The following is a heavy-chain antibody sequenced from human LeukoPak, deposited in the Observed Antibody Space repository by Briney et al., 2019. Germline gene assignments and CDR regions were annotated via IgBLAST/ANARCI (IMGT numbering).Heavy chain of an antibody. CDR1: GFTVSSNY. CDR3: AREVPFMVYLDV. Sequence: PGGSLRLSCAASGFTVSSNYMSWVRQAPGKGLEWVSVIYSGGSTYYADSVKGRFTISRDNSKNTLYLQMNSLRAEDTAVYYCAREVPFMVYLDVWGQGTTVTVSS. V-gene: IGHV3-66*01. CDR2: IYSGGST. D-gene: IGHD3-10*01. J-gene: IGHJ6*02.